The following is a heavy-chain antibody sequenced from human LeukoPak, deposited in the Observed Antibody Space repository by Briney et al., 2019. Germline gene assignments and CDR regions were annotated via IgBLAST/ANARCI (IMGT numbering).Heavy chain of an antibody. CDR2: IYSTGST. CDR1: GASISSGGYY. J-gene: IGHJ4*02. Sequence: PPETLSLTCTVSGASISSGGYYWSWIRQPAGKGLEYLGRIYSTGSTNYNPSLRSRVTIKLSSVTAADTAVYYCARDQTYSGSGIYTYFDYWGQGILVTVSS. D-gene: IGHD3-10*01. CDR3: ARDQTYSGSGIYTYFDY. V-gene: IGHV4-61*02.